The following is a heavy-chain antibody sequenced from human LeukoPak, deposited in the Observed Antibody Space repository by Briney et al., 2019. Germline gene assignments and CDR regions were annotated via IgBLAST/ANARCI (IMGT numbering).Heavy chain of an antibody. J-gene: IGHJ4*02. Sequence: SVKVSCKASGGTFSSYAISWVRQAPGQGLEWMGRIIPILGIANYAQKFQGRVTITADKSTSTAYMELSSLRSEDTAVYYCARGTVGATIDYWGQGTLVTVSS. CDR3: ARGTVGATIDY. V-gene: IGHV1-69*04. CDR2: IIPILGIA. CDR1: GGTFSSYA. D-gene: IGHD1-26*01.